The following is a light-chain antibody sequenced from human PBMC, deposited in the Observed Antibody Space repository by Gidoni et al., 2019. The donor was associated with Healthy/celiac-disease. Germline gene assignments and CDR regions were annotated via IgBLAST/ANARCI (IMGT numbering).Light chain of an antibody. J-gene: IGLJ2*01. CDR2: EVS. CDR1: SSDVGGYNY. Sequence: QSALTHPASVSGSPGQSIPISCTGTSSDVGGYNYVSWYQQHPGKAPKLMIYEVSNRPSGVSNRFSGSKSGNTASLTISGLQAEDEADYYCSSYTSSSTLDVVFGGGTKLTVL. V-gene: IGLV2-14*01. CDR3: SSYTSSSTLDVV.